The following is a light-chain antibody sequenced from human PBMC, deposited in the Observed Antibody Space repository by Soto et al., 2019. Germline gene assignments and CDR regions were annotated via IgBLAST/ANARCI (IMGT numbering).Light chain of an antibody. V-gene: IGLV2-14*01. J-gene: IGLJ1*01. CDR2: EVS. Sequence: QSVLTQPASVSGSPGQSITISCTGTSSDVGGYNYVSWYQQHPGKAPKLLIYEVSDRPSGVSNRFSGSKSGNTASLTISGLQAEDEADYYCCSYTSRSTYVFGTGTKVTVL. CDR3: CSYTSRSTYV. CDR1: SSDVGGYNY.